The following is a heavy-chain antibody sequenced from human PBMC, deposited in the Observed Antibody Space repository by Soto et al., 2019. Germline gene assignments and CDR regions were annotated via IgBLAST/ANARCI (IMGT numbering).Heavy chain of an antibody. CDR2: IIPILDIA. CDR3: ARSHGDYYYYGLGV. Sequence: QVQLVQSGAEVKKPGSSVKVSCKASGGTFSTYTISWVRQAPGQGLEWMGRIIPILDIATYAQKFQDRVTITADKSTRTAYMELTSLRSEDTAMYYCARSHGDYYYYGLGVWGQGTTVTVSS. D-gene: IGHD4-17*01. J-gene: IGHJ6*02. CDR1: GGTFSTYT. V-gene: IGHV1-69*02.